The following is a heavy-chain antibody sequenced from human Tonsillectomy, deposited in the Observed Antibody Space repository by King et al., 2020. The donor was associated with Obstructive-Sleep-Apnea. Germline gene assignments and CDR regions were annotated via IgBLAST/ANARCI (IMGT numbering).Heavy chain of an antibody. D-gene: IGHD3-16*01. V-gene: IGHV3-7*03. CDR3: ARDRLDP. CDR2: IKEDGSEK. J-gene: IGHJ5*02. Sequence: VQLVESGGDLVQPGGSLRLSCAASGFTFTKYWMSWVRQAPEKGLEWVANIKEDGSEKYYVDSVKGRVTISRDNAKNSLYLQMNSLRAEDTAIYYCARDRLDPWGQGTLVTVSS. CDR1: GFTFTKYW.